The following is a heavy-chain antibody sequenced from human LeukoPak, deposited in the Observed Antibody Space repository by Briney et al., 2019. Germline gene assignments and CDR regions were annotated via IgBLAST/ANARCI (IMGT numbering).Heavy chain of an antibody. V-gene: IGHV1-69*04. Sequence: SVKVSCKASGGTFGTHAVSWVRQAPGQGLEWMGRIIPLLNIATYAQKFQGRVTITADKSTGTADMQLSSLKSEDTAVYYCAKDPGSLLWHDAFDIWGQETMVTVSS. CDR3: AKDPGSLLWHDAFDI. D-gene: IGHD3-10*01. CDR2: IIPLLNIA. CDR1: GGTFGTHA. J-gene: IGHJ3*02.